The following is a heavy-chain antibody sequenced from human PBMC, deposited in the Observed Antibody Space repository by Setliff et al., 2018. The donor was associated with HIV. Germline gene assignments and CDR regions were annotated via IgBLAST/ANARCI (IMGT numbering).Heavy chain of an antibody. J-gene: IGHJ4*02. CDR2: INTNTGNP. D-gene: IGHD3-16*01. CDR1: GYTFTSYG. CDR3: AREDRGMITFGGVIPD. Sequence: ASVKVSCKASGYTFTSYGMNWVRQAPGQGLEWMGWINTNTGNPTYAQGLTGRFVFSLDTSVSTAYLQISSLKAEDTAVYYCAREDRGMITFGGVIPDWGQGTLVTVSS. V-gene: IGHV7-4-1*02.